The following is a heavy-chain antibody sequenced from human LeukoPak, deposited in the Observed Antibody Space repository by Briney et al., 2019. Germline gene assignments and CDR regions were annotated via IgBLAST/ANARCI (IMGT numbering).Heavy chain of an antibody. V-gene: IGHV4-61*05. CDR2: IYYSGST. D-gene: IGHD5-18*01. CDR3: AKGNTAMAHY. Sequence: SETLSLTCTVSGGSISSSSYYWGWIRQPPGKGLEWIGYIYYSGSTNYNPSLKSRVTISVDTSKNQFSLKLSSVTAADTAVYYCAKGNTAMAHYWGQGTLVTVSS. J-gene: IGHJ4*02. CDR1: GGSISSSSYY.